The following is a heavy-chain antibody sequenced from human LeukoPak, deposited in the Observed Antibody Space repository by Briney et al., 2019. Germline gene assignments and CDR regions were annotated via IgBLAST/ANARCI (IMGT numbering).Heavy chain of an antibody. CDR2: ISSSSSYI. CDR1: GFTFSSYS. CDR3: AIRANMIGDYYDILTGHNNYYYYYMDV. D-gene: IGHD3-9*01. V-gene: IGHV3-21*01. Sequence: KSGGSLRLSCAASGFTFSSYSMNWVRQAPGKGLEWVSSISSSSSYIYYAESVKGRFTISRDNAKNSLYLQMNSLRAEDTAVFYWAIRANMIGDYYDILTGHNNYYYYYMDVWGKGTTVTVSS. J-gene: IGHJ6*03.